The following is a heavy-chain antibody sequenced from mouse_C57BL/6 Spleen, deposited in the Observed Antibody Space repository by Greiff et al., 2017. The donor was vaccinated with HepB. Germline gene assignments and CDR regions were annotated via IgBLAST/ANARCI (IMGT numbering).Heavy chain of an antibody. Sequence: QVQLQQPGAELVRPGSSVKLSCKASGYTFTSYWMHWVKQSPIQGLEWIGNIDPSDSETHYNQKFKDKDTLTVDKSSSTAYMQLSSLTSEDSAVYYCAVITTVVANNYAMDYWGQGTSVTVSS. V-gene: IGHV1-52*01. CDR1: GYTFTSYW. D-gene: IGHD1-1*01. CDR3: AVITTVVANNYAMDY. CDR2: IDPSDSET. J-gene: IGHJ4*01.